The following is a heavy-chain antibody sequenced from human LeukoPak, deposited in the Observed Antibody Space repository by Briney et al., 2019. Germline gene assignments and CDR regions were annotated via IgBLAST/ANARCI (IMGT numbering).Heavy chain of an antibody. D-gene: IGHD3-10*01. CDR3: ASRKYYYGSGSYYNEPDY. CDR2: IIPILGIA. J-gene: IGHJ4*02. V-gene: IGHV1-69*04. Sequence: SVKVSCKASGGTFSSYAISWVRQAPGQGLEWMGRIIPILGIANYAQEFQGRVTITADKSTSTAYMELSSLRSEDTAVYYCASRKYYYGSGSYYNEPDYWGQGTLVTVSS. CDR1: GGTFSSYA.